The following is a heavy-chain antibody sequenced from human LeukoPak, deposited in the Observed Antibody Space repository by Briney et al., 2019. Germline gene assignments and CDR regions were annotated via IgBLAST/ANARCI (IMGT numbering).Heavy chain of an antibody. CDR3: VREVTSGSFDY. Sequence: GGSLRLSCAASGFTFSSYAMHWVRQAPGRGLEWVTVISYDGGNGYYAGSVKGRFTISRDNSQNTLYVQMSSLRPEDTAVYYCVREVTSGSFDYWGQGTLVTVSS. D-gene: IGHD1-26*01. J-gene: IGHJ4*02. V-gene: IGHV3-30*04. CDR1: GFTFSSYA. CDR2: ISYDGGNG.